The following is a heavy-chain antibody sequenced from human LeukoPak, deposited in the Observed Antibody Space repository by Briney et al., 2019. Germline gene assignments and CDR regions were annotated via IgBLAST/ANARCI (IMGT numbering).Heavy chain of an antibody. V-gene: IGHV4-39*01. J-gene: IGHJ6*03. D-gene: IGHD2-21*02. Sequence: SETLSLTCSVSGGSIGSSNYHWGWIRQPPGKGLEWIGTIYYTGHTYYNPSLKSRVTISVDTSKNQFSLKVSSVTAADTAVYYCARKAYCGGDCFSGYYYYYMDVWGRGTTVTVSS. CDR1: GGSIGSSNYH. CDR2: IYYTGHT. CDR3: ARKAYCGGDCFSGYYYYYMDV.